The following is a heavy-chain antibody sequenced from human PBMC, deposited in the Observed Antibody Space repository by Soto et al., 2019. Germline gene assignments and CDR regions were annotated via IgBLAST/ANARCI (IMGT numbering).Heavy chain of an antibody. V-gene: IGHV4-39*01. Sequence: SETLSLTCTVSGGSIGISSYYWGWILHPPGKGLEWIGSIYYSGSTYYNPSLKSRVTISVDTSKNQFSLKLSSVTAADTAVYNCARRSHGSGGYRQTPDFDYWGQGTLVTVSS. CDR1: GGSIGISSYY. CDR3: ARRSHGSGGYRQTPDFDY. J-gene: IGHJ4*02. D-gene: IGHD3-10*01. CDR2: IYYSGST.